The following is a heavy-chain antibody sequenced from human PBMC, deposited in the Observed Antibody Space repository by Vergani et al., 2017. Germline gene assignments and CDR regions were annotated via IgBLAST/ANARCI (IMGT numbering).Heavy chain of an antibody. CDR3: AHRRYSSSWYISFDP. CDR2: VFWDDDK. Sequence: QITLKESGPTLVKPTQTLTLTCTFSGFSLTTRGVAVGWIRQPPGKALEWLAIVFWDDDKRYSPSLRNRVTITRDTSRNQVVLTMTNIDPVDTATYYCAHRRYSSSWYISFDPWGQGTLVTVSS. D-gene: IGHD6-13*01. J-gene: IGHJ5*02. V-gene: IGHV2-5*02. CDR1: GFSLTTRGVA.